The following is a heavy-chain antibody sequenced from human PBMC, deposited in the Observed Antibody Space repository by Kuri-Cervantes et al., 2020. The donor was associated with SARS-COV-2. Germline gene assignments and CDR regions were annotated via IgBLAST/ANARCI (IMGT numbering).Heavy chain of an antibody. CDR2: ISSSGTYI. V-gene: IGHV3-21*04. CDR3: AKFSGPMVRGVTFLGQFYYYYMDV. D-gene: IGHD3-10*01. J-gene: IGHJ6*03. Sequence: GESLKISCAASGFSFSYYNMNWVRQAPGKGLEWVSSISSSGTYIYYAESVKGRFSISRDNAKESLYLQMHSLRAEDTAVYYCAKFSGPMVRGVTFLGQFYYYYMDVWGKGTTVTVSS. CDR1: GFSFSYYN.